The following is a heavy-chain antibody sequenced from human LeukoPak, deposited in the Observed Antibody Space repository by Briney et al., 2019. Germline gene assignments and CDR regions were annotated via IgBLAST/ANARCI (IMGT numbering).Heavy chain of an antibody. V-gene: IGHV4-30-2*01. Sequence: PSETLSLTCTVSGGSISSGGYYWSWIRQPPGKGLEWIGYIYHSGSTYYNPSLKSRVTISVYRSKNQFSLKLSSVTAADTAVYYCARNQYSYGHEDYWGQGTLVTVSS. CDR1: GGSISSGGYY. D-gene: IGHD5-18*01. CDR2: IYHSGST. J-gene: IGHJ4*02. CDR3: ARNQYSYGHEDY.